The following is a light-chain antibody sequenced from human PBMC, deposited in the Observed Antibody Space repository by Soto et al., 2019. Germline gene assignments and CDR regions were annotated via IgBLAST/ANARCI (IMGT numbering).Light chain of an antibody. Sequence: QSALTQPASVSGSPGQSITISCTGTSSDVGTYNLVSWYQQHPGKVTKLIIYEVFKRPSGVSNRFSGSKSGNTASLTISGLQAEDEADYQCGSNVVLNTYVFGTGTKLTVL. V-gene: IGLV2-23*02. CDR1: SSDVGTYNL. J-gene: IGLJ1*01. CDR3: GSNVVLNTYV. CDR2: EVF.